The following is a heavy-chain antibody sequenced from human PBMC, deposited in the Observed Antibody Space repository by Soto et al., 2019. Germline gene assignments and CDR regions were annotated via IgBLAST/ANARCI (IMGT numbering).Heavy chain of an antibody. CDR2: IWYDGSNK. V-gene: IGHV3-33*01. D-gene: IGHD1-7*01. CDR1: GFTFSSYG. Sequence: QVQLVESGGGVVQPGRSLRLSCAASGFTFSSYGMHWVRQAPGKGLAWVAVIWYDGSNKYYADSVKGRFTISRDNSKNTLYLQMNSLRAEDTAVYYCARDRGVTGTTNYYYYGMDVWGQGTTVTVSS. J-gene: IGHJ6*02. CDR3: ARDRGVTGTTNYYYYGMDV.